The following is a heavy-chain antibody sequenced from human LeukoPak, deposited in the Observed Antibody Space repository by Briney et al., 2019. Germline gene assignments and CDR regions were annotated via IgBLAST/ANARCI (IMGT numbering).Heavy chain of an antibody. CDR2: ISYDGSNK. J-gene: IGHJ4*02. Sequence: SGGSLRLSCAASGFTFSSYGMHWVRQAPGKGLEWVAVISYDGSNKYYADSVKGRFTISRDNSKNTLYLQMNSLRAEDTAVYYCAKRPVAGGIDYWGQGTLVTVSS. V-gene: IGHV3-30*18. CDR3: AKRPVAGGIDY. D-gene: IGHD6-19*01. CDR1: GFTFSSYG.